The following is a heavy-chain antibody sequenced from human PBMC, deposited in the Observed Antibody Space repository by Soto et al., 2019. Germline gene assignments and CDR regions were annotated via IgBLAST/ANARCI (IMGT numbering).Heavy chain of an antibody. CDR2: ISYDGSNK. D-gene: IGHD3-3*01. CDR3: ARAHHIITIFGVVIRGGWAAIDY. J-gene: IGHJ4*02. CDR1: GFTFSSYA. Sequence: QVQLVESGGGVVQPGRSLRLSCAASGFTFSSYAMHWVRQAPGKGLEWVAVISYDGSNKYYADSVKGRFTISRDNSKNTLYLQMNSRRAEDTAVYYCARAHHIITIFGVVIRGGWAAIDYWGQGTLVTVSS. V-gene: IGHV3-30-3*01.